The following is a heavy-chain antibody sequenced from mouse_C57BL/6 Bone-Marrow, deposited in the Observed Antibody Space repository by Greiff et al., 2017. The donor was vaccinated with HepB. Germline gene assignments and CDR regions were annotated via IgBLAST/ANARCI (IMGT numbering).Heavy chain of an antibody. D-gene: IGHD2-14*01. J-gene: IGHJ2*01. CDR3: ATYEYTDY. CDR2: IDPENGDT. V-gene: IGHV14-4*01. CDR1: GFNIKNYH. Sequence: EVKLQESGAELVRPGASVKMSCTASGFNIKNYHMHWVKQRPEQGLEWIGWIDPENGDTEYAPKFQGKATITADTSSNTAYLQLSSLTSEDTAVYYCATYEYTDYWGQGTTLTVSS.